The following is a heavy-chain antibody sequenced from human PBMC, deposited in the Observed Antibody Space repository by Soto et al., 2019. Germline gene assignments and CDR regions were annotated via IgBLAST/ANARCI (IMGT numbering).Heavy chain of an antibody. CDR1: GGSISSYY. Sequence: PSETLSLTCTVSGGSISSYYWSWIRQPPGKGLEGIGYIYYSGSTNYNPSLKSRVTISVDTSKNQFSLKLSSVTAADTAVYYCARHWGVGSPGRVSWSGFYYYSYMAVWGKGTTVTVSS. J-gene: IGHJ6*03. V-gene: IGHV4-59*08. D-gene: IGHD3-3*01. CDR2: IYYSGST. CDR3: ARHWGVGSPGRVSWSGFYYYSYMAV.